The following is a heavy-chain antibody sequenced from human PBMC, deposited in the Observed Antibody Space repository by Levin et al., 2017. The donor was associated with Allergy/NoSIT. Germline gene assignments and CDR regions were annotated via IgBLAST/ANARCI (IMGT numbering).Heavy chain of an antibody. CDR2: INPNSGGT. CDR1: GYTFTGYY. CDR3: ARLRPAAILRSYYYGMDV. Sequence: ASVKVSCKASGYTFTGYYMHWVRQAPGQGLEWMGWINPNSGGTNYAQKFQGRVTMTRDTSISTAYMELSRLRSDDTAVYYCARLRPAAILRSYYYGMDVWGQGTTVTVSS. J-gene: IGHJ6*02. D-gene: IGHD2-2*02. V-gene: IGHV1-2*02.